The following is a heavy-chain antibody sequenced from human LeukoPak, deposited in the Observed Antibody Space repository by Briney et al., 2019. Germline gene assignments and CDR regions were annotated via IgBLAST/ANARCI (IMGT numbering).Heavy chain of an antibody. CDR2: ISWNSGSI. J-gene: IGHJ4*02. V-gene: IGHV3-9*03. Sequence: GGSLRLSCAASGFTFDDYAMHWVRQAPGKGLEWVSGISWNSGSIGYADSVKGRFTISRDNAKNSLYLQMNSLGAEDMALYYCAKDLYYDILTGPSDYWGQGTLVTVSS. CDR1: GFTFDDYA. D-gene: IGHD3-9*01. CDR3: AKDLYYDILTGPSDY.